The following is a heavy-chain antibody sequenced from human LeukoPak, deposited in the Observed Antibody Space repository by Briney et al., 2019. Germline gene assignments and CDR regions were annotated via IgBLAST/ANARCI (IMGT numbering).Heavy chain of an antibody. V-gene: IGHV4-34*01. Sequence: PSETLSLTCAVYGGSFSGYYWSWIRQPPGKGLEWIGEINHSGSTNYNPSLKSRVTISVDTSKNQFSLKLGSVTAADTAVYYCARDSSGWYPAWFDPWGQGTLVTVSS. D-gene: IGHD6-19*01. CDR1: GGSFSGYY. CDR2: INHSGST. J-gene: IGHJ5*02. CDR3: ARDSSGWYPAWFDP.